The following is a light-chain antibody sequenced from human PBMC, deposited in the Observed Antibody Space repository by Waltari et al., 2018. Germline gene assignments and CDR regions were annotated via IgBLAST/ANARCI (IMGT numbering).Light chain of an antibody. CDR1: SSNIGSNS. CDR2: GNY. Sequence: QSVLTQPPSASGTPGQRVTISCSGSSSNIGSNSVNWYQQLPGTAPKLLIYGNYQRPSGVPDRVSGSKSGTSASLAISGLQSEDEADYYCAAWDDSLNGVVFGGWTKLTV. CDR3: AAWDDSLNGVV. V-gene: IGLV1-44*01. J-gene: IGLJ2*01.